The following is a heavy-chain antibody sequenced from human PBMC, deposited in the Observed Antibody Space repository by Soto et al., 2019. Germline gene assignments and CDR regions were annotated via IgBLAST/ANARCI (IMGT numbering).Heavy chain of an antibody. CDR2: IYYSGSP. CDR1: GGSISSSSYY. CDR3: ARQTLGRTYYYDSSGYRGKNWFDP. Sequence: QLQLQESGPGLVKPSETLSLTCTVSGGSISSSSYYWGWIRQPPGKGLEWIGSIYYSGSPYYNPSLKSRVTISVDTSKNQFSLKLSSVTAADTAVYYCARQTLGRTYYYDSSGYRGKNWFDPWGQGTLVTVSS. D-gene: IGHD3-22*01. J-gene: IGHJ5*02. V-gene: IGHV4-39*01.